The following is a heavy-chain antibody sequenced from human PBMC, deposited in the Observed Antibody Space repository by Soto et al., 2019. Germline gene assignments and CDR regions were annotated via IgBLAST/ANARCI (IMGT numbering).Heavy chain of an antibody. Sequence: GASVKVSCKASGGTFSSYAISWVRQAPGQGLEWMGGIIPIFGTANYAQKFQGRVTITADESTSTAYMELSSLRSEDTAVYYCASELPSVTTGYYYGMDVWGQGTTVTVSS. D-gene: IGHD4-17*01. CDR2: IIPIFGTA. CDR1: GGTFSSYA. J-gene: IGHJ6*02. V-gene: IGHV1-69*13. CDR3: ASELPSVTTGYYYGMDV.